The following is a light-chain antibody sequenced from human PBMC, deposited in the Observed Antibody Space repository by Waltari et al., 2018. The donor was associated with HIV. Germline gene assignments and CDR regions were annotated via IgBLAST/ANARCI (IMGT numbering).Light chain of an antibody. CDR2: EVS. V-gene: IGLV2-18*02. Sequence: QSALTQPPSVSGSPGQSVTISCTGTSSDVGTYNRVSRYQQPPGTVPKLMIYEVSNRPSGVPDLFSGSKSGNTASLTISVLQAEDEADYYCSSYTSSNTLVFGGGTKLTVL. J-gene: IGLJ2*01. CDR1: SSDVGTYNR. CDR3: SSYTSSNTLV.